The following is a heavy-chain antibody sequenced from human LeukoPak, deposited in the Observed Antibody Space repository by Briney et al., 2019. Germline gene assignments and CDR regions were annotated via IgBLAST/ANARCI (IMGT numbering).Heavy chain of an antibody. D-gene: IGHD6-6*01. CDR3: ARGTAYSSSSYYYYYYYYMDV. J-gene: IGHJ6*03. V-gene: IGHV4-34*01. Sequence: PSETLSLTCAVYGGSFSRYYWSWIRQPPGKGLEWIGEINHSGSTNYNPSLKSRVTISVDTSKNQFSLKLSSVTAADTAVYYCARGTAYSSSSYYYYYYYYMDVWGKGTTVTVSS. CDR2: INHSGST. CDR1: GGSFSRYY.